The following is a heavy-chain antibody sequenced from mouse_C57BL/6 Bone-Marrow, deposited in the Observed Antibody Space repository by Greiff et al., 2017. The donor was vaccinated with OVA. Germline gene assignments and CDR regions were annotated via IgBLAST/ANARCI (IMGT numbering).Heavy chain of an antibody. CDR2: ILPGSGRT. CDR1: GYTFTGYW. CDR3: AREGTTVVAGEFDY. Sequence: QFQLQQSGAELMKPGASVKLSCKATGYTFTGYWIEWVKQRPGHGLEWIGEILPGSGRTNSNAKFKGKAPFTADTPSNTAYMPPSSLTPEDSASYYCAREGTTVVAGEFDYWGQGTTLTVSS. D-gene: IGHD1-1*01. J-gene: IGHJ2*01. V-gene: IGHV1-9*01.